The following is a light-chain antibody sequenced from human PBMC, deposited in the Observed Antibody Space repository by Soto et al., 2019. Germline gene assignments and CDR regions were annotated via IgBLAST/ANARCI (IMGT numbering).Light chain of an antibody. CDR1: QGIATG. Sequence: IQVTQSPSSLSASIVDTVTISCRASQGIATGLAWYQQKPGAPPKLLIYDASTLERGIPSRFSGRGSGTHFILTINNLQPEDFATYYCQQFNSLFGQGTRLEIK. J-gene: IGKJ5*01. CDR3: QQFNSL. V-gene: IGKV1-13*02. CDR2: DAS.